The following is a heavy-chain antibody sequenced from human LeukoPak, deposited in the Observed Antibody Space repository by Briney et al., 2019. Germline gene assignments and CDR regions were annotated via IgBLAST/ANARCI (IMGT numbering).Heavy chain of an antibody. V-gene: IGHV1-8*01. CDR1: EYTFTSYD. Sequence: ASVKVSCKASEYTFTSYDINLVRQATGQGFEWMGWMNPNSGNTGYAQKFQGRVTMTRNTSISTAYMELSSLRSEDTAVYYCARHCSSTSCSFFDPWGQGTLVTVSS. J-gene: IGHJ5*02. D-gene: IGHD2-2*01. CDR3: ARHCSSTSCSFFDP. CDR2: MNPNSGNT.